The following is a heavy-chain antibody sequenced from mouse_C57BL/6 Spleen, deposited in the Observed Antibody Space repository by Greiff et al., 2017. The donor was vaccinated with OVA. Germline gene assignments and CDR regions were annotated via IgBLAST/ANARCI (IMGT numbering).Heavy chain of an antibody. D-gene: IGHD1-1*01. CDR1: GYAFSSSW. V-gene: IGHV1-82*01. J-gene: IGHJ1*03. Sequence: QVHVKQSGPELVKPGASVKISCKASGYAFSSSWMNWVKQRPGKGLEWIGRIYPGDGDTNYNGKFKGKATLTADKSSSTAYMQLSSLTSEDSAVYFCARDITTVVATGYFDVWGTGTTVTVSS. CDR3: ARDITTVVATGYFDV. CDR2: IYPGDGDT.